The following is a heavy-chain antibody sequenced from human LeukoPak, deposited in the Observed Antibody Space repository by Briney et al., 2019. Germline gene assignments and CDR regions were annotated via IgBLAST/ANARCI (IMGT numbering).Heavy chain of an antibody. D-gene: IGHD6-6*01. J-gene: IGHJ4*02. CDR3: ATGEYSSSSDDY. CDR1: GYTFTGYY. CDR2: INPNSGGT. V-gene: IGHV1-2*06. Sequence: AASVKVSCKASGYTFTGYYMHWVRQAPGQGLEWMGRINPNSGGTNYAQKFQGRVTMTRDTFISTAYMELSRLRSDDTAVYYCATGEYSSSSDDYWGQGTLVTVSS.